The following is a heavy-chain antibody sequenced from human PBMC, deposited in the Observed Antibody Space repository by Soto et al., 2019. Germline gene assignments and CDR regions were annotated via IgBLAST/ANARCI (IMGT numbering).Heavy chain of an antibody. D-gene: IGHD3-16*02. V-gene: IGHV3-74*01. J-gene: IGHJ4*02. CDR3: YRSNLLLGDSSLYAY. CDR2: INSDGSST. CDR1: GFTFSSYW. Sequence: EVQLVESGGGLVQPGGSLRLSCAASGFTFSSYWMHWVRQAPGKGLVWVSRINSDGSSTSYADSVKGRFTISRDNAKNTLYLQMNSLRAEDTAVYYCYRSNLLLGDSSLYAYWGQGTLVTVSS.